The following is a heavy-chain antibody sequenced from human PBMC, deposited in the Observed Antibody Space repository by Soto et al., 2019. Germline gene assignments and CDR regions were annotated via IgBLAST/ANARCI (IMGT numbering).Heavy chain of an antibody. V-gene: IGHV1-18*01. CDR1: GYTFTAYG. Sequence: ASVKGSCKASGYTFTAYGFNWVRQATGQGLEWMGWISVYTGNTNYAQNLQGRVTMTTDTSTRTAYMGLRGLRSDDTAVYYCARGRAYCGGDCYLLDYWGQGTPVTVSS. D-gene: IGHD2-21*02. CDR2: ISVYTGNT. J-gene: IGHJ4*02. CDR3: ARGRAYCGGDCYLLDY.